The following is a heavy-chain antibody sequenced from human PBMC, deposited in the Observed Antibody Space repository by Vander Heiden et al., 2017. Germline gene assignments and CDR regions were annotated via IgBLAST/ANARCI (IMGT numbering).Heavy chain of an antibody. Sequence: EVQLVESGGGLVKPEGSLRLSCAASGFTFSSYSMNWVRQAPGKGLEWVSSISSSSSYIYYADSVKGRFTISRDNAKNSLYLQMNSLRAEDTAVYYCARSYSRGRPFDYWGQGTLVTVSS. CDR1: GFTFSSYS. V-gene: IGHV3-21*01. D-gene: IGHD3-22*01. CDR3: ARSYSRGRPFDY. CDR2: ISSSSSYI. J-gene: IGHJ4*02.